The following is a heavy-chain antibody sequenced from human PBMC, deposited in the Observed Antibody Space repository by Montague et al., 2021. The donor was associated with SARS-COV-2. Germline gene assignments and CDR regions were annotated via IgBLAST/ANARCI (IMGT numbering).Heavy chain of an antibody. Sequence: SLRLYCAASGFTFSSYSMNWVRQAPGKGLEWVSSISSSSSYIYYADSVKGRFTISRDNAKNSLYLQMNSLRAEDTAVYYCARDASHCSSTSCPGDYYYYGMDVWGQGTTVTVSS. J-gene: IGHJ6*02. CDR1: GFTFSSYS. D-gene: IGHD2-2*01. V-gene: IGHV3-21*01. CDR3: ARDASHCSSTSCPGDYYYYGMDV. CDR2: ISSSSSYI.